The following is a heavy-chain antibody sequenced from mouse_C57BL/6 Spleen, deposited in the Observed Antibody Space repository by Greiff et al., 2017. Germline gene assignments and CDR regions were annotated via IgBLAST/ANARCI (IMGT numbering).Heavy chain of an antibody. CDR2: ISSGSSTI. Sequence: EVQRVESGGGLVKPGGSLKLSCAASGFTFSDYGMHWVRQAPEKGLEWVAYISSGSSTIYYADTVKGRFPISRDNAKNTLFLQMTSRRSEDTAMYYCAGPLYSSYFSYWYFDVWGTGTTVTVSS. D-gene: IGHD2-5*01. CDR1: GFTFSDYG. CDR3: AGPLYSSYFSYWYFDV. J-gene: IGHJ1*03. V-gene: IGHV5-17*01.